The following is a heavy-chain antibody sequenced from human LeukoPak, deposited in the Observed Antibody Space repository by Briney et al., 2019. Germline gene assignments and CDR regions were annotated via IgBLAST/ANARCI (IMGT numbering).Heavy chain of an antibody. J-gene: IGHJ4*02. CDR1: GYTFTGYY. CDR3: ARRHYGSFDY. CDR2: IIPIFGTA. D-gene: IGHD3-10*01. Sequence: SVKVSCKASGYTFTGYYMHWVRQAPGQGLEWMGGIIPIFGTANYAQKFQGRVTITADESTSSAYMELSSLRSEDTAVYYCARRHYGSFDYWGQGTLVTVSS. V-gene: IGHV1-69*13.